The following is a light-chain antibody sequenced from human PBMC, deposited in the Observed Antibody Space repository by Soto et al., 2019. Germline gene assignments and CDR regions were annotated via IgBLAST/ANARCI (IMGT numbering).Light chain of an antibody. Sequence: EIVLTQSPATLSLSLGERATLSCRASQSVSSYLAWYQQKPGQAPRLLIYDASNRATGIPARFSGSGSGTDFTLTISSLEPEDFAVYYCQQRSNWPLTFGGGTKVDI. CDR2: DAS. CDR3: QQRSNWPLT. V-gene: IGKV3-11*01. J-gene: IGKJ4*01. CDR1: QSVSSY.